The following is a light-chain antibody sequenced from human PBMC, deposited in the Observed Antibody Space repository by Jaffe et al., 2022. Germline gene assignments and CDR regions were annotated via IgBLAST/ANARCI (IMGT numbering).Light chain of an antibody. Sequence: DIQMTQSPSSLSASVGDRVTITCRASQSISTFLNWYQQKPGKAPNVLIHSASSLQSGVPSRFSGSGSGRDFTLTISSLQPEDFATYYCQQSYSSSALSFGGGTKVEIK. J-gene: IGKJ4*01. CDR1: QSISTF. V-gene: IGKV1-39*01. CDR3: QQSYSSSALS. CDR2: SAS.